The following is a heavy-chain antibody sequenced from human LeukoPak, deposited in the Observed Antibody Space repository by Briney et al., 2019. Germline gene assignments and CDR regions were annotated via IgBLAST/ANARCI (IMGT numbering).Heavy chain of an antibody. J-gene: IGHJ4*02. CDR3: AKSFAGGTAVSFDF. CDR2: ITGSGGST. CDR1: GFTFTTYA. V-gene: IGHV3-23*01. Sequence: PGGSLRLSCAASGFTFTTYAMSWVRQAPGKGLEWLSAITGSGGSTYYADSVKGRFTISRDNSKNTVYLQVNSLRAEDTAVYYCAKSFAGGTAVSFDFWGQGTLVTVSS. D-gene: IGHD1/OR15-1a*01.